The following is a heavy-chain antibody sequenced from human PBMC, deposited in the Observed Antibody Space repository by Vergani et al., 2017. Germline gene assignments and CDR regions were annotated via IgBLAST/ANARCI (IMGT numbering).Heavy chain of an antibody. CDR3: ARRLGQWLVPGNWFDP. D-gene: IGHD6-19*01. J-gene: IGHJ5*02. CDR1: GFTFTSYH. V-gene: IGHV1-2*06. CDR2: IDPNSVDT. Sequence: QVQLVQSGAEVKKPGASVRVSCKASGFTFTSYHIHWVRQAPGQGLDWLGRIDPNSVDTRYSQRFQDRVTITRDTSINTAYMELRSLRSDDTAVYYCARRLGQWLVPGNWFDPWGQGTLVTVSS.